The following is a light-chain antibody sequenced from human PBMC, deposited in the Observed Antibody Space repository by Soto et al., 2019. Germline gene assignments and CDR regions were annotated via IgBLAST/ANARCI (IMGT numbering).Light chain of an antibody. V-gene: IGLV2-23*01. CDR1: SSDVGTYNL. J-gene: IGLJ2*01. CDR2: EGS. CDR3: CSFAVGSTLV. Sequence: QSALTQPASVSGSPGQSITISCTGTSSDVGTYNLVSWHQHHPGKAPKLIIYEGSKRPSGVSNRFSGSKSGNTASLTISGLQAEDEPDYYCCSFAVGSTLVFGGGTKLTVL.